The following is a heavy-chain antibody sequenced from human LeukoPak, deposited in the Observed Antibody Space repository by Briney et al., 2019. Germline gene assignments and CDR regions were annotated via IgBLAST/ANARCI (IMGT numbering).Heavy chain of an antibody. J-gene: IGHJ4*02. CDR1: GFTFTSSA. CDR2: IVVGSGST. Sequence: SVKVSCKASGFTFTSSAVQWVRQARGQRLEWIGWIVVGSGSTNYAQKFQERVTITRDMSTSTAYMELSSLRSEDTAVYYCAADLGGGYYIYWGQGTLVTVSS. V-gene: IGHV1-58*01. D-gene: IGHD3-3*01. CDR3: AADLGGGYYIY.